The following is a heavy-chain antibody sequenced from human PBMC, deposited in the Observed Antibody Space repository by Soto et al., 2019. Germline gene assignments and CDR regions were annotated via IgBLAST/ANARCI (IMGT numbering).Heavy chain of an antibody. J-gene: IGHJ5*02. D-gene: IGHD3-22*01. CDR1: GGLFSSYP. V-gene: IGHV1-69*01. CDR3: ARGGSGYTGFKES. CDR2: IIPVFQTA. Sequence: QEQLVQSGAEVKKPGSSVKVSCKASGGLFSSYPISWVRQVPGQGLEWMGGIIPVFQTAYYTQRFQGRVPITEDESKNTAYRELSSLRSEDTAIYYGARGGSGYTGFKESWGQGTLFTVSS.